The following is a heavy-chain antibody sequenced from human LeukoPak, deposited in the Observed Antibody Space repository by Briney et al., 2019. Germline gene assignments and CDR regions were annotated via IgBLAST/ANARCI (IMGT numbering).Heavy chain of an antibody. CDR1: GFTFSSYG. J-gene: IGHJ4*02. V-gene: IGHV3-30*02. CDR2: IRYDGSNK. CDR3: AKDWLRYFDWLTNDY. Sequence: GGSLRLSCAASGFTFSSYGMHWVRQAPGKGLEWVAFIRYDGSNKYYADSVKGRFTISRDNSKNTLYLQMNSLRAEDTAVYYCAKDWLRYFDWLTNDYWGQGTLVTVSS. D-gene: IGHD3-9*01.